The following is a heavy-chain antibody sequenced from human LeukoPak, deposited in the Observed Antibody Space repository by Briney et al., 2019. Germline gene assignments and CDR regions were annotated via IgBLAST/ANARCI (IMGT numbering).Heavy chain of an antibody. CDR1: GLSFTNYA. D-gene: IGHD6-13*01. V-gene: IGHV3-23*01. J-gene: IGHJ5*02. Sequence: GGSLRLSCEASGLSFTNYAMMWVRQAPGKGLQWISTLTGYGGAYYADSGEGRFISSRDISKNTMFLQMYSLRAEDTAVYYCAKGAAAGKVDWFDPWGQGTLVTVSS. CDR2: LTGYGGA. CDR3: AKGAAAGKVDWFDP.